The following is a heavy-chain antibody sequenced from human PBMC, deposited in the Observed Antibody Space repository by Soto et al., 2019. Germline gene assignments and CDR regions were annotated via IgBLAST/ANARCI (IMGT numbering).Heavy chain of an antibody. V-gene: IGHV3-20*04. CDR3: ARCSSTSCYIMASFDY. CDR1: GFTFDDYA. D-gene: IGHD2-2*02. Sequence: EVQLVESGGGVVRPGGSLRLSCAASGFTFDDYAMSWVRQAPGKGLEWVACINWNGRSTTYADSLKGRFTISRDNAKNSLHLQINSLRAEDTALYFCARCSSTSCYIMASFDYWGQGTLVTVSS. CDR2: INWNGRST. J-gene: IGHJ4*02.